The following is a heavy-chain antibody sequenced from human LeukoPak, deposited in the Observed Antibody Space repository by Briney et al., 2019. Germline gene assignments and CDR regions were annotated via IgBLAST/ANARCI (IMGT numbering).Heavy chain of an antibody. CDR1: GFTFSSYA. CDR3: AKCLWSSSQYDAFDI. J-gene: IGHJ3*02. Sequence: GGSLRLTCAASGFTFSSYAMSWVRQAPGKGLEWVSTISGGGGSTYYADSVKGRFTISRDNSKNTLYLQMNSLRAEDTAVYYCAKCLWSSSQYDAFDIWGQGTMVTVSS. CDR2: ISGGGGST. D-gene: IGHD2/OR15-2a*01. V-gene: IGHV3-23*01.